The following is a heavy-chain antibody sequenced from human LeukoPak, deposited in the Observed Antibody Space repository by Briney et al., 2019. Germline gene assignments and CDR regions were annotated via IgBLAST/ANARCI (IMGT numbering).Heavy chain of an antibody. Sequence: GGSLRLSCAASGFTFSGYAMSWVRQAPGKGLEWVSVISDSGGTTFYADSVKGRFTISRDNSKNTLYLQMSSLRAEDTAVYYCAKEASGYGYYFDYWGQGTLVTVSS. J-gene: IGHJ4*02. CDR1: GFTFSGYA. CDR3: AKEASGYGYYFDY. D-gene: IGHD3-10*01. V-gene: IGHV3-23*01. CDR2: ISDSGGTT.